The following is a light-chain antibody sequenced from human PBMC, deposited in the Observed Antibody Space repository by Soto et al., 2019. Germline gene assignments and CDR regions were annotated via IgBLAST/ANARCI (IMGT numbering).Light chain of an antibody. CDR3: QTWGTGLLV. J-gene: IGLJ3*02. Sequence: QSVLSQSPSASASLGASVKLTCTLSSGHSSYAIAWHQQQPEKGPRYLMKLNSDGSHSKGDGIPDRFSGSSSGAERYLTIPRLQSEDEADYYCQTWGTGLLVFGGGTKPTVL. CDR2: LNSDGSH. V-gene: IGLV4-69*01. CDR1: SGHSSYA.